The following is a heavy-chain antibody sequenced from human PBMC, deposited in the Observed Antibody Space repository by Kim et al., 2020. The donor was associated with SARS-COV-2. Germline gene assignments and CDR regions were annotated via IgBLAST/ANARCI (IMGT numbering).Heavy chain of an antibody. J-gene: IGHJ6*02. V-gene: IGHV3-33*06. Sequence: GGSLRLSCAASGFIFSSYGMHWVRQAPGKGLEWVAVIWNDGSNKYYADSVKGRFTISRDNFKNTLYLQMDSLRVEDTAIYYCAKVETVGWYGGVYYYAMDVWGQGTTVTVSS. CDR3: AKVETVGWYGGVYYYAMDV. CDR2: IWNDGSNK. CDR1: GFIFSSYG. D-gene: IGHD6-19*01.